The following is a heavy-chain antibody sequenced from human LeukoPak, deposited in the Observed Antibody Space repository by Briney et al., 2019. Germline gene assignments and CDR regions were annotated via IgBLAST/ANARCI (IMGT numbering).Heavy chain of an antibody. CDR1: GYTFTGYY. D-gene: IGHD3-10*01. CDR3: ARVRNNGFGDRCDNDFDY. Sequence: ASVKVSCKASGYTFTGYYMHWVRQAPGRGLEWMGWINPNSGGTNYAQKFQGRVTMTRDTSISTAYMELSRLRSDDTAVYYCARVRNNGFGDRCDNDFDYWGQGTLVTVSS. CDR2: INPNSGGT. V-gene: IGHV1-2*02. J-gene: IGHJ4*02.